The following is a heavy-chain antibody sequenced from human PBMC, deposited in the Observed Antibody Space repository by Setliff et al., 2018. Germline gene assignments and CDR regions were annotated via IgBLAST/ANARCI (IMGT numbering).Heavy chain of an antibody. CDR1: GYTFTSYG. D-gene: IGHD6-19*01. CDR3: ARDILSSGWYYYYMDV. V-gene: IGHV1-18*01. Sequence: ASVKVSCKASGYTFTSYGISWVRQAPGQGLEWMGWISAYNGNTNYAQKLQGRVTMTTDTSTSTAYMELRSLRSGDTAVYYCARDILSSGWYYYYMDVWGKWTTVTVSS. J-gene: IGHJ6*03. CDR2: ISAYNGNT.